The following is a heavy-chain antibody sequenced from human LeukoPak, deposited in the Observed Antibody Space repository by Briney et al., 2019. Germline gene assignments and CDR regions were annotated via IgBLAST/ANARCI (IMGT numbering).Heavy chain of an antibody. CDR2: IYQSGST. CDR3: ARGSERAWSPPDY. V-gene: IGHV4-30-2*01. Sequence: SETLSLTCAVSVGSISSGGYSWSWIRQPPGKGLEWIGYIYQSGSTYCNPSLRSRVTISVDRSKNQFSLKLISVTAADTAVYYCARGSERAWSPPDYWGQGTLVTVSS. J-gene: IGHJ4*02. CDR1: VGSISSGGYS. D-gene: IGHD2-15*01.